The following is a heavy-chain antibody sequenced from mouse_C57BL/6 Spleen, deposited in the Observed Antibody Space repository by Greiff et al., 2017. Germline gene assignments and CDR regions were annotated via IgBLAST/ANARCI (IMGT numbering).Heavy chain of an antibody. CDR1: GYTFTDYE. CDR2: LDPETGGT. CDR3: TIYAMDY. Sequence: VQLQESGAELVRPGASVTLSCKASGYTFTDYEMHWVKQTPVHGLEWIGALDPETGGTAYNQKFKGKAILTADKSSSTAYMELRSLTSEDSAVYYCTIYAMDYWGQGTSVTVSS. J-gene: IGHJ4*01. V-gene: IGHV1-15*01.